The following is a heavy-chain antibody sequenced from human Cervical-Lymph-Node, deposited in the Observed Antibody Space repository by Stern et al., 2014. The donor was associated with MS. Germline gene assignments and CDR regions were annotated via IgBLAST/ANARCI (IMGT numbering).Heavy chain of an antibody. V-gene: IGHV1-69*01. CDR2: VIPLFGTT. Sequence: VQLEESGADVKKPGSSVTVSCTASGDTFINFGISWVRQAPGQGLEWMGGVIPLFGTTEYAQKFQGRVTISADESATTVYMELSGLRSEDTAVYYCARDNDDNGMDVWGQGTTVTVTS. CDR1: GDTFINFG. J-gene: IGHJ6*02. CDR3: ARDNDDNGMDV. D-gene: IGHD1-1*01.